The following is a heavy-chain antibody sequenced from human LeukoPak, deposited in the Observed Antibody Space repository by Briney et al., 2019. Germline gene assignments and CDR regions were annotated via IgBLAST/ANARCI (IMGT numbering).Heavy chain of an antibody. V-gene: IGHV4-34*01. D-gene: IGHD5-18*01. J-gene: IGHJ4*02. CDR1: GGSFSGYY. CDR2: INHSGST. CDR3: ARGAMYYFDY. Sequence: SETLSLTCAVYGGSFSGYYWSWIRQPPGKGLEWIGEINHSGSTNYNPSLKSRVTISVDTSKNQFSLKLSSVTAADTAVYYCARGAMYYFDYWGQGTLVTVFS.